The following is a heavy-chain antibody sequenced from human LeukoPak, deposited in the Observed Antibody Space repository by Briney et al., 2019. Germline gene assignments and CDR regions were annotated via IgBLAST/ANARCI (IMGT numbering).Heavy chain of an antibody. J-gene: IGHJ3*01. Sequence: PSETLSLTCTVSGYSISSGYYWGWIRQPPGKGLEWIGSIYHSGSTYYNPSLKSRVTISVDTSKNQFSLKLSAVTAADTAMYYCAREDAVSSDDAFDLWGQGTMVTVS. CDR2: IYHSGST. CDR1: GYSISSGYY. D-gene: IGHD6-19*01. CDR3: AREDAVSSDDAFDL. V-gene: IGHV4-38-2*02.